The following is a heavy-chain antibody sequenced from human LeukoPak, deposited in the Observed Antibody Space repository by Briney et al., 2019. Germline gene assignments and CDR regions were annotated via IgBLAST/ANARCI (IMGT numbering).Heavy chain of an antibody. V-gene: IGHV3-21*01. CDR3: VRDRGGNDYDY. J-gene: IGHJ4*02. CDR1: GFTFTSYS. CDR2: ISSSSSYI. Sequence: GSLRLSCAASGFTFTSYSMNWVRQAPGKGLEWVSSISSSSSYIYYADSVKGRFTISRDNAKNSLYVQMNSLRAEDTAVYYCVRDRGGNDYDYWGQGTLVTVAS. D-gene: IGHD5-12*01.